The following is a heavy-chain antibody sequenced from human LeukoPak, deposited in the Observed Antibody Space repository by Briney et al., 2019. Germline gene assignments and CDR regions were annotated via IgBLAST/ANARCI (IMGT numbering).Heavy chain of an antibody. CDR2: IYYSGST. J-gene: IGHJ6*02. CDR1: GGSISSSTYY. CDR3: ARVGATPRYYNYYGMDV. V-gene: IGHV4-39*07. D-gene: IGHD1-26*01. Sequence: SETLSLTCTVSGGSISSSTYYWGWIRQPPGKGLEWIGSIYYSGSTYYNPSLKSRVTISVDTSKNQFSLRLSSVTAADTAVYYCARVGATPRYYNYYGMDVWGQGTMVTVSS.